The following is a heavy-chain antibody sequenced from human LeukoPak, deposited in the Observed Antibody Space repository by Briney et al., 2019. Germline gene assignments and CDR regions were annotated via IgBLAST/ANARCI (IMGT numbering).Heavy chain of an antibody. CDR1: GFTFSSYG. Sequence: GGTLRLSCAAYGFTFSSYGMNWVRQAPGKGLEWVSAIFASGGSTYYADSVKGRFTISRDNAKNSLYLQMNSLRAEDTAVYYCARHTRYSNYDLYMDVWGKGTTVTVSS. CDR3: ARHTRYSNYDLYMDV. V-gene: IGHV3-23*01. CDR2: IFASGGST. D-gene: IGHD4-11*01. J-gene: IGHJ6*03.